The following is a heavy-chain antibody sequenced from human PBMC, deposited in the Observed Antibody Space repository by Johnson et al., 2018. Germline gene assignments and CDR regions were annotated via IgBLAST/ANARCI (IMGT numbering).Heavy chain of an antibody. CDR3: AGDLRFGGYLSCSDY. Sequence: VQLVESGGGLVQPGRSLRLSCAASGFTVSSNYMTWVRQAPGKGLEWVSVIYSGGSIYYADSVKGRFTLSRDNSKNTVYLQMNSLGAEDTAVYYCAGDLRFGGYLSCSDYWGQGTLVTVSS. V-gene: IGHV3-66*01. CDR2: IYSGGSI. CDR1: GFTVSSNY. D-gene: IGHD5-12*01. J-gene: IGHJ4*02.